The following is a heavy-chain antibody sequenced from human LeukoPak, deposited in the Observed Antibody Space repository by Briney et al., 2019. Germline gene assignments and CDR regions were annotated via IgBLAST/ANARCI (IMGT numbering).Heavy chain of an antibody. Sequence: SVKVSCKASGGTFSSYAITWVRQAPGQGLEWMGGIIPIFGTANYAQKFQGRVTITADESTSTAYMELSCLRSEDTAVYYCARDGQSREYSSSWYDAFDIWGQGTMVTVSS. CDR1: GGTFSSYA. D-gene: IGHD6-13*01. J-gene: IGHJ3*02. CDR3: ARDGQSREYSSSWYDAFDI. CDR2: IIPIFGTA. V-gene: IGHV1-69*13.